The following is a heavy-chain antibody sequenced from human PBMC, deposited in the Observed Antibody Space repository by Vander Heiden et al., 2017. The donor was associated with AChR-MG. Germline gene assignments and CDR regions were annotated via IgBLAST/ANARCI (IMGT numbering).Heavy chain of an antibody. CDR2: IIPILGIA. CDR3: ARGPGGSGSYYTVDY. CDR1: GGTFSGYT. V-gene: IGHV1-69*02. J-gene: IGHJ4*02. Sequence: QVQLAQSGAEVKKPGSSVKVPCKASGGTFSGYTISWVRQAPGQGLEWMGRIIPILGIANYAQKFQGRVTITADKSTSTAYMELSSLRSEDTAVYYCARGPGGSGSYYTVDYWGQGTLVTVSS. D-gene: IGHD3-10*01.